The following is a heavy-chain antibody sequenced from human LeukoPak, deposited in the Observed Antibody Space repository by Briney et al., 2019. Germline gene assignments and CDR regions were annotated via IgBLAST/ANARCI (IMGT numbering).Heavy chain of an antibody. D-gene: IGHD1-26*01. CDR1: GFTFSRYS. J-gene: IGHJ5*02. CDR2: ISSGGMWI. CDR3: ARDAGGRTQREGWFDT. Sequence: PGGSLRLSCAASGFTFSRYSMNWVRQAPGKGLEWVSSISSGGMWIYYADSLKGRFTISRDNAKNSLYLQMKSLRVEDTAVYYCARDAGGRTQREGWFDTWGQGTLVTVSS. V-gene: IGHV3-21*01.